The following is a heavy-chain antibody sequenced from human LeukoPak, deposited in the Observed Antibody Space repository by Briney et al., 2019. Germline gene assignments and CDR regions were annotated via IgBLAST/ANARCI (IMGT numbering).Heavy chain of an antibody. Sequence: GGSLRLSCAASGFTFSSYWMHWVRQAPGKGLVWVSRINSDGTSTSYADSVKGRFTISRDNAKNMLSLQMNSLRAEDTAMYYCASGSPGYSSSWSNYWGQGTLVTVST. CDR2: INSDGTST. V-gene: IGHV3-74*01. CDR1: GFTFSSYW. J-gene: IGHJ4*02. CDR3: ASGSPGYSSSWSNY. D-gene: IGHD6-13*01.